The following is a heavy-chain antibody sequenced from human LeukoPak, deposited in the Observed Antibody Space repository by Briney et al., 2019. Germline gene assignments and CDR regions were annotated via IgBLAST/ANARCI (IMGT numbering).Heavy chain of an antibody. D-gene: IGHD2-15*01. J-gene: IGHJ5*02. CDR1: GYTFTGYY. CDR3: ARDRGLVVAATWWFDP. CDR2: INPNSGGT. Sequence: GASVKVSCKASGYTFTGYYMHWVRQAPGQGLEWMGWINPNSGGTNYARKFQGRVTMTRDTSISTAYMELSRLRSDDTAVYYCARDRGLVVAATWWFDPWGQGTLVTVSS. V-gene: IGHV1-2*02.